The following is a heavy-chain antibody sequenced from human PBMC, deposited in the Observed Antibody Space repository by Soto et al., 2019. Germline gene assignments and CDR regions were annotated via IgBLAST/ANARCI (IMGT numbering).Heavy chain of an antibody. CDR3: ARDKITGLFDY. V-gene: IGHV4-34*01. CDR1: GGSFSGYY. Sequence: SETLSLTCAVFGGSFSGYYWTWIRQPPGTGLEWIGEINHSGSTNYNPSLKSRVTISVDTSKNQFSLKLTSVTAADTAVYYCARDKITGLFDYWGQGTLVTGSS. CDR2: INHSGST. J-gene: IGHJ4*02. D-gene: IGHD2-8*02.